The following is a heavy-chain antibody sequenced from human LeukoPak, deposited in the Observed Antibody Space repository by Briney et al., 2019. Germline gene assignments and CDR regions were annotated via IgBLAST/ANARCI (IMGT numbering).Heavy chain of an antibody. CDR2: ISGSGGST. V-gene: IGHV3-23*01. CDR1: GFTFSSHA. CDR3: ARGGYSYGYAGVSPHYMAF. D-gene: IGHD5-18*01. J-gene: IGHJ6*03. Sequence: QSGGSLRLSCAASGFTFSSHAMSWVRQAPGKGLEWVSAISGSGGSTYYAASVKGRFTISRDNSKNTLYLQMNSPRAEDTALYFCARGGYSYGYAGVSPHYMAFWGKGTTVTVSS.